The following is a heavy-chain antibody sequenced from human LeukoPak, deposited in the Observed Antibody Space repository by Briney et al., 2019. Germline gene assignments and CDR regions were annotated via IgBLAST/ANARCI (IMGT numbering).Heavy chain of an antibody. CDR3: ARHSIAARLGVWYYMDV. D-gene: IGHD6-6*01. CDR2: IYTSGST. Sequence: SETLSLTCTVSGGSFSSYYWGWIRQPPGKGLEWIGYIYTSGSTNYNPSLKSRVTISVDTSKNQFSLKLSSVTAADTAVYYCARHSIAARLGVWYYMDVWGKGTTVTVSS. J-gene: IGHJ6*03. V-gene: IGHV4-4*09. CDR1: GGSFSSYY.